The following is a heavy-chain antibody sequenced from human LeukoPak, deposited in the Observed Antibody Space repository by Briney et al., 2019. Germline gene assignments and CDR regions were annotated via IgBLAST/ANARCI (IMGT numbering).Heavy chain of an antibody. V-gene: IGHV3-20*04. CDR3: ARGAGSGYYFYMDV. CDR1: GFTFSSYG. D-gene: IGHD3-10*01. CDR2: INWDGDST. Sequence: GGSLRLSCAASGFTFSSYGMHWVRQAPGKGLEWFSGINWDGDSTGYADSVKGRFTISRDNAKNSQYLQMNSLRAEDMALYYCARGAGSGYYFYMDVWGKGTTVTVSS. J-gene: IGHJ6*03.